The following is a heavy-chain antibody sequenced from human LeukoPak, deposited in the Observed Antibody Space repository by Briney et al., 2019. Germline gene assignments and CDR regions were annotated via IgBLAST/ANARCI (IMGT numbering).Heavy chain of an antibody. J-gene: IGHJ4*02. CDR3: ARQQLGEYYFDH. D-gene: IGHD3-10*01. CDR1: GGSISSSSYY. V-gene: IGHV4-39*07. Sequence: SETLSLTCTVSGGSISSSSYYWGWIRQPPGKGLEWIGSIYYSGSTYYNPPLKSRVTISVDTSKNQFSLKLSSVTAADTAVYYCARQQLGEYYFDHWGQGTLVTVSS. CDR2: IYYSGST.